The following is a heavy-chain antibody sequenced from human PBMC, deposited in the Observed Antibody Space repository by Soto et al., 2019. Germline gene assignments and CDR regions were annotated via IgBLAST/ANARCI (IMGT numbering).Heavy chain of an antibody. V-gene: IGHV3-74*01. D-gene: IGHD2-2*01. CDR3: VRDSPTNLEDADAMASWFDP. Sequence: EVLLVESGGGLVQPGGSLRLSCAASGFNFNFYWMHWVRQAPGKGLVWVSRINGAGSTTDYADSVKGRFTISRDNAKNTLFLQMDSLRVEDTAVYYCVRDSPTNLEDADAMASWFDPWGQGTLVTVSS. J-gene: IGHJ5*02. CDR2: INGAGSTT. CDR1: GFNFNFYW.